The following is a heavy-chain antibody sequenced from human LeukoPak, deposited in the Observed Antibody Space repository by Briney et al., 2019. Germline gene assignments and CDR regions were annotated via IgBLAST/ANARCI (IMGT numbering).Heavy chain of an antibody. Sequence: GGFLRLSCVASGFTFSSYAMSWVRQAPGKGLEWVSGIGASGGSTYYADFLKGRFTISRDNSKNTLYLQVNSLRAEDTAVYYCAKDPYCGGDCYFDLWGRGTLVTVSS. CDR3: AKDPYCGGDCYFDL. CDR1: GFTFSSYA. D-gene: IGHD2-21*01. V-gene: IGHV3-23*01. J-gene: IGHJ2*01. CDR2: IGASGGST.